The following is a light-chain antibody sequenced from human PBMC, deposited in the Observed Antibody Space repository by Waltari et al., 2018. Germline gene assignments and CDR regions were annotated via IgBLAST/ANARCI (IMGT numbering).Light chain of an antibody. Sequence: DIQMTQSPSTLSAFVGDRVTIPCRASQNINSWLAWYQQKPGEAPNLLISRASNLESGVPSRFSGSKSGTEFTLTISSLQPDDFATYYCQQYDTYPWTFGQGTKVDIK. V-gene: IGKV1-5*03. CDR1: QNINSW. CDR2: RAS. J-gene: IGKJ1*01. CDR3: QQYDTYPWT.